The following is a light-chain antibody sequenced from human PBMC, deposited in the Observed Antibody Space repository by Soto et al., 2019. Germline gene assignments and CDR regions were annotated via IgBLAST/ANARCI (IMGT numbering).Light chain of an antibody. J-gene: IGKJ1*01. CDR3: QQYNKWPWT. V-gene: IGKV3-15*01. CDR2: GAS. CDR1: QSVSRN. Sequence: EIEMTQSPATLSVSPGERATLSCRASQSVSRNFAWFQQKPGQAPRLLISGASIRATGIPARFSGSGSGTEFTLTISSLQSEDFAVYYCQQYNKWPWTFGQGTKVEIK.